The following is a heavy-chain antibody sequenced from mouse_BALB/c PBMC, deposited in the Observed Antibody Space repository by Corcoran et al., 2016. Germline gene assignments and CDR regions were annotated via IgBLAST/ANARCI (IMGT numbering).Heavy chain of an antibody. J-gene: IGHJ1*01. CDR3: ANWDWYFDV. CDR1: GFNIKDTY. D-gene: IGHD4-1*01. V-gene: IGHV14-3*02. CDR2: IDPANGNT. Sequence: VQLQQSGAELVQPGASVKLSCTSSGFNIKDTYMHWVKQRPEQGLEWIGRIDPANGNTKYDPKFQGKATITADTSSNTAYLQLSSLTSEDTAVYYCANWDWYFDVWGAGTTVTVS.